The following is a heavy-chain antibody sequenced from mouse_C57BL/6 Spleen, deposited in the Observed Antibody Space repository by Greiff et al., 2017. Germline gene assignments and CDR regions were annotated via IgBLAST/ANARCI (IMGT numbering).Heavy chain of an antibody. Sequence: QVQLQQPGAELVRPGSSVKLSCKASGYTFTSYWMHWVKQRPIQGLEWIGNIDPSDSETHYNQKFKDKATLTVDKSSSTAYMQLSSLTSEDSAVYYCARSYDYDPAWFAYWGQGTLVTVSA. CDR2: IDPSDSET. D-gene: IGHD2-4*01. CDR1: GYTFTSYW. V-gene: IGHV1-52*01. CDR3: ARSYDYDPAWFAY. J-gene: IGHJ3*01.